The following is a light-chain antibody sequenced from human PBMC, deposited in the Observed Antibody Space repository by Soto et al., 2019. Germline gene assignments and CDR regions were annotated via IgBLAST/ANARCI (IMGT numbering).Light chain of an antibody. Sequence: AIRMTQSPSSFSASTGDRVTITRRASQGISSYLAWYQQKPGKAPKLLIYAASTLQSGVPSRFSGSGSGTDFTLTISCLQSEDFATYYCQQYYSYPPFTFGPGTKVDIK. CDR2: AAS. V-gene: IGKV1-8*01. CDR1: QGISSY. CDR3: QQYYSYPPFT. J-gene: IGKJ3*01.